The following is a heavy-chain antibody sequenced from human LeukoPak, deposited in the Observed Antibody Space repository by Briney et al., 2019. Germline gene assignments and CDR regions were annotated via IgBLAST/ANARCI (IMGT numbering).Heavy chain of an antibody. J-gene: IGHJ4*02. Sequence: ASVEVSCKASGYTFTSYDINWVRQATGQGLEWMGWMNPNSGNTGYAQKFQGRVTMTRNTSISTAYMELSSLRSEDTAVYYCARETMVRGNTYRGGFDYWGQGTLVTVSS. CDR2: MNPNSGNT. CDR1: GYTFTSYD. CDR3: ARETMVRGNTYRGGFDY. V-gene: IGHV1-8*01. D-gene: IGHD3-10*01.